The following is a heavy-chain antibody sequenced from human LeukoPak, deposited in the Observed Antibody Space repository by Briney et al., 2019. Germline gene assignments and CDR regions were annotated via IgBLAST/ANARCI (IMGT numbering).Heavy chain of an antibody. Sequence: GASVKVSCKASGYTFTGYYMHWVRQAPGQGLEWMGWINPNSGGTNYAQKFQGRVTMTRDTSISTAYMELSRLRSDDTAVYYCARDGDSSSPGVIRFDPWGQGTLVTVSS. CDR2: INPNSGGT. J-gene: IGHJ5*02. D-gene: IGHD6-6*01. CDR1: GYTFTGYY. CDR3: ARDGDSSSPGVIRFDP. V-gene: IGHV1-2*02.